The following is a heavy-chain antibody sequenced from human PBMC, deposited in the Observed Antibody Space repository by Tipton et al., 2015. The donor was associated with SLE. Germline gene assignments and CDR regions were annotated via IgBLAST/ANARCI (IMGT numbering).Heavy chain of an antibody. D-gene: IGHD6-13*01. J-gene: IGHJ5*02. CDR2: IYYSGST. Sequence: TLSLTCAVYGGSFSGYYWSWIRQPPGKGLGWIGYIYYSGSTNYNPSLKSRVTISVDTSKNQFSLKLSSVTAADTALYYCATRTLHEQPAYNWFDPWGQGTLVTVSS. V-gene: IGHV4-34*01. CDR3: ATRTLHEQPAYNWFDP. CDR1: GGSFSGYY.